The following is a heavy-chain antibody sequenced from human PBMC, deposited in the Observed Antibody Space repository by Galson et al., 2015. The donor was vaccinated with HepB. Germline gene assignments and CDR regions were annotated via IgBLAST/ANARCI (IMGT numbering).Heavy chain of an antibody. J-gene: IGHJ2*01. CDR1: GFPFSSYG. Sequence: SLRLSCAASGFPFSSYGIHWARQAPGKGLEWVAATSYDGSNTYYADSVKGRFTISRDNSKNMLFLQMNSLRAEDTAVYYCAKTGRGSSGYYGWYFDLWGRGTLVTVSS. CDR3: AKTGRGSSGYYGWYFDL. CDR2: TSYDGSNT. D-gene: IGHD3-22*01. V-gene: IGHV3-30*18.